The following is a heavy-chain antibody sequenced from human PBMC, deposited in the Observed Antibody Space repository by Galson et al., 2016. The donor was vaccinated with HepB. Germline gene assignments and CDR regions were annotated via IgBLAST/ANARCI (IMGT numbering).Heavy chain of an antibody. J-gene: IGHJ6*02. CDR3: AKRHSDYYYYGMDV. Sequence: SETLSLTCTVSGGSVSSGSYYWSWIRQPPGKGLEWIGDIFFTGSTKNNPSLQSRVTISVDTSKNQFSLLLSSVTAADTAVYYCAKRHSDYYYYGMDVWGQGTTVNVSS. V-gene: IGHV4-61*01. CDR1: GGSVSSGSYY. D-gene: IGHD2-15*01. CDR2: IFFTGST.